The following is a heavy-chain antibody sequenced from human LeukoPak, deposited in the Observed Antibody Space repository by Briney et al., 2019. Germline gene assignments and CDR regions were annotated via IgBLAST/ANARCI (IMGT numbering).Heavy chain of an antibody. J-gene: IGHJ4*02. V-gene: IGHV4-34*01. CDR1: GGSFSGYY. D-gene: IGHD3-22*01. Sequence: PSETLSLTCAVYGGSFSGYYWSWIRQPPGKGLEWIGEINHSGSTNYNPSLKSRVTMSVDTSKNQFSLKLSSVTAADTAVYYCARDSGYYSNFDYWGQGTLVTVSS. CDR3: ARDSGYYSNFDY. CDR2: INHSGST.